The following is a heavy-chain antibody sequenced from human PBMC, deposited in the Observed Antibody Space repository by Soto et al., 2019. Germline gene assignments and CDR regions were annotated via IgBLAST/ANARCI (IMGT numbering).Heavy chain of an antibody. V-gene: IGHV4-39*01. Sequence: QLQLQESGPGLVKPSETLSLTCTVSGGSISRSSHYWGWIRQPPGKGLEWIGSIYYGGSTYYNPSLKSRVTISVDTSKNQFSLKVTSVTAADTAVYYCVGADSARPFDYWGQGTLVTVSS. CDR1: GGSISRSSHY. CDR3: VGADSARPFDY. J-gene: IGHJ4*02. D-gene: IGHD1-26*01. CDR2: IYYGGST.